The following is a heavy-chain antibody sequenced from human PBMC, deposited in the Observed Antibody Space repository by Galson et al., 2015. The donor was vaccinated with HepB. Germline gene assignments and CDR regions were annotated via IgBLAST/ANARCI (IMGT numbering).Heavy chain of an antibody. CDR3: ASFQPYYGDHSPLEY. CDR2: ISAYNGNT. D-gene: IGHD4-17*01. CDR1: GYTFTSYG. V-gene: IGHV1-18*04. J-gene: IGHJ4*02. Sequence: SVKVSCKASGYTFTSYGISWVRQAPGQGLEWMGWISAYNGNTNYAQKLQGRVTMTTDTSTSTAYMELRSLRSDDTAVYYCASFQPYYGDHSPLEYWGQGTLVTVSS.